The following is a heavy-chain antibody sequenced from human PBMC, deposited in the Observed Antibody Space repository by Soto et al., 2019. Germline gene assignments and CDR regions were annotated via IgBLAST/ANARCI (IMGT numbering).Heavy chain of an antibody. Sequence: SETLSLTCAVYGGSFSGYYWSWIRQPPGKGLEWIGEINHSGSTNYNPSLKSRVTISVDTSKNQFSLKLSSVTAADTAVYYCATAGIAAAGPFDYWGQGTLVTVSS. V-gene: IGHV4-34*01. D-gene: IGHD6-13*01. CDR1: GGSFSGYY. CDR3: ATAGIAAAGPFDY. CDR2: INHSGST. J-gene: IGHJ4*02.